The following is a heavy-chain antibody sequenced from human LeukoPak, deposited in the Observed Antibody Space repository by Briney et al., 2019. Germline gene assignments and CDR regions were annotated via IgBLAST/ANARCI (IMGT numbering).Heavy chain of an antibody. Sequence: GGSLRLSCAASGFTFSSCAMSWVRQAPGKGLEWVSAIGESGDATYYADSVRGRFTISRDNSKNTLYLQMNSLRAEDTAVYYCAKDPFTSSSWYHHWFDPWGQGTLVTVSS. V-gene: IGHV3-23*01. CDR3: AKDPFTSSSWYHHWFDP. CDR1: GFTFSSCA. J-gene: IGHJ5*02. D-gene: IGHD6-13*01. CDR2: IGESGDAT.